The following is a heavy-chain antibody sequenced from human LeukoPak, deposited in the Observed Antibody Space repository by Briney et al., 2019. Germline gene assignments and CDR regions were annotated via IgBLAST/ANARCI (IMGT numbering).Heavy chain of an antibody. CDR2: ISSHARTT. CDR1: GFIFSSYE. CDR3: ARVAPRIFYFDY. J-gene: IGHJ4*02. V-gene: IGHV3-48*03. D-gene: IGHD2-15*01. Sequence: GGSLRLSCAASGFIFSSYEMNWVRQAPGKGLEWVSYISSHARTTYNAGSVKGRFTISRDNAKNSLYLQMDSLRAEDTAVYYCARVAPRIFYFDYWGQGTLVTVSS.